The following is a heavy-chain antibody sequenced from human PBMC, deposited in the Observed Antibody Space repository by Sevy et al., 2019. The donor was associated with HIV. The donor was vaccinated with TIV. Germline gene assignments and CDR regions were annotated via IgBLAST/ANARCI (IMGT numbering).Heavy chain of an antibody. Sequence: GGSLRLSCAASGFTFSVYAMNWVRQAPGKGLEWVSSISGPDNSVNYGASVQGRFTITSDNAKNTLFLQMNSLKAEDTAVYYCARATGTETLDAFDVWGQGTLVTVSS. D-gene: IGHD1-1*01. CDR1: GFTFSVYA. J-gene: IGHJ3*01. V-gene: IGHV3-21*01. CDR2: ISGPDNSV. CDR3: ARATGTETLDAFDV.